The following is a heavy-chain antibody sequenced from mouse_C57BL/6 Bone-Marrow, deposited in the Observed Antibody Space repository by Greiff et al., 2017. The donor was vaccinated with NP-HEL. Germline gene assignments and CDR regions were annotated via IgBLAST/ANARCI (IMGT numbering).Heavy chain of an antibody. CDR2: IYPRSGNT. D-gene: IGHD1-1*01. Sequence: VKLMESGAELARPGASVKLSCKASGYTFTSYGISWVKQRTGQGLEWIGEIYPRSGNTYYNEKFKGKATLTADKSSSTAYMELRSLTSEDSAVYFCARPTTVVDYAMDYWGQGTSVTVSS. CDR3: ARPTTVVDYAMDY. J-gene: IGHJ4*01. V-gene: IGHV1-81*01. CDR1: GYTFTSYG.